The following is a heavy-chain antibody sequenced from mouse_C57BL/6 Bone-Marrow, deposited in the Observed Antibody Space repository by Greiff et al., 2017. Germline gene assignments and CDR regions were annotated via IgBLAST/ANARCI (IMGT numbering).Heavy chain of an antibody. J-gene: IGHJ2*01. V-gene: IGHV1-76*01. CDR2: IYPGSGNT. D-gene: IGHD2-4*01. CDR3: ARERLPRFDY. Sequence: VQLQESGAELVRPGASVKLSCKASGYTFTDYYINWVKQRPGQGLEWIARIYPGSGNTYYNEKFKGKATLTAEKSSSTAYMQLSSLTSEDSAVYFGARERLPRFDYWGQGTTLTVSS. CDR1: GYTFTDYY.